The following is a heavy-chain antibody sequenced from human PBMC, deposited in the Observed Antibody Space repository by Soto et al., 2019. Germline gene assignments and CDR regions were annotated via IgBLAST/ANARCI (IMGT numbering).Heavy chain of an antibody. J-gene: IGHJ3*02. D-gene: IGHD1-1*01. Sequence: QVQLQESGLGLVKPSETLSLTCTVSGGSISSYYWSWIRQPPGQGLEWIGYIYYSGSTNYTPSLKSRVTISVDTSKNQFSLKLSSVTAADTAVYYCARYNWGAMGAFDIWGQGTMVTVSS. CDR1: GGSISSYY. CDR2: IYYSGST. CDR3: ARYNWGAMGAFDI. V-gene: IGHV4-59*01.